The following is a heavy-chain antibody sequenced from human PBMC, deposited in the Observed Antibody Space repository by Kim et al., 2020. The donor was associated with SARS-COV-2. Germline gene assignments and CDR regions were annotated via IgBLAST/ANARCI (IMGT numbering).Heavy chain of an antibody. CDR2: T. CDR3: AAGYVPAPSDY. D-gene: IGHD2-2*01. V-gene: IGHV4-31*02. J-gene: IGHJ4*02. Sequence: TYYNPSRKGRVTISVDTSKNQFSLKLSSVTAADTAVYYCAAGYVPAPSDYWGQGTLVTVSS.